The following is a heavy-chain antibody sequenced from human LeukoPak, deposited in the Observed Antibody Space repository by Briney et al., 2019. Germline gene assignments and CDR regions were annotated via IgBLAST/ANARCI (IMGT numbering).Heavy chain of an antibody. D-gene: IGHD1-26*01. CDR2: IWYDGSKK. CDR1: GFTFSSNG. J-gene: IGHJ4*02. V-gene: IGHV3-33*01. Sequence: GGSLRLSCAASGFTFSSNGMHWVRQAPGKGLEWVAVIWYDGSKKYYADSVKGRFTISGDNSKNTLDLHMDSLRAEDTAVYYCARMSGSHIDYWGQGTLVTVSS. CDR3: ARMSGSHIDY.